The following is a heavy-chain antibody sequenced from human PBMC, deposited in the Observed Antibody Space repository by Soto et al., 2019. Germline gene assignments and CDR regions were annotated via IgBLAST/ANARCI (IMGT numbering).Heavy chain of an antibody. V-gene: IGHV4-30-2*01. CDR3: ERGSVDFWSGSQTGNWFDT. CDR1: GGSISSGGYS. CDR2: IYHSGST. Sequence: SETLSLTCAVSGGSISSGGYSWSWIRQPPGKGLEWIGYIYHSGSTYYNPSLKSRVTISVDRSKNQFSLKLSSVTAADTAVYYCERGSVDFWSGSQTGNWFDTWGQGTLVTVSS. D-gene: IGHD3-3*01. J-gene: IGHJ5*02.